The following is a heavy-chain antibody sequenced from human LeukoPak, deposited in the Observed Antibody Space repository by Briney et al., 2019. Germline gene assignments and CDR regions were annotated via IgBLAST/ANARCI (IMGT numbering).Heavy chain of an antibody. CDR1: GYTFTSYD. CDR3: ARGSNRLRYFVWSY. CDR2: MNPNSGNT. D-gene: IGHD3-9*01. J-gene: IGHJ4*02. Sequence: ASVKVSCKASGYTFTSYDINWVRQDTGQGLEWMGWMNPNSGNTGYAQKFQGRVTMTRNTSISTAYMELSSLRSEDTAVYYCARGSNRLRYFVWSYWGQGTLVTVSS. V-gene: IGHV1-8*01.